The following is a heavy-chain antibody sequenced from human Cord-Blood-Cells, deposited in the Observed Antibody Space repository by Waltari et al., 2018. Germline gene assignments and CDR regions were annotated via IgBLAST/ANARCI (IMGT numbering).Heavy chain of an antibody. D-gene: IGHD7-27*01. CDR3: ARDNWGLGAFDI. Sequence: QVQLVESGGGVVQPGRSLRLSFAASGFTFSSYAMHWVGQAPGKGLEWVAVISYDGSNKYYADSVKGRFTISRDNSKNTLYLQMNSLRAEDTAVYYCARDNWGLGAFDIWGQGTMVTVSS. J-gene: IGHJ3*02. V-gene: IGHV3-30-3*01. CDR2: ISYDGSNK. CDR1: GFTFSSYA.